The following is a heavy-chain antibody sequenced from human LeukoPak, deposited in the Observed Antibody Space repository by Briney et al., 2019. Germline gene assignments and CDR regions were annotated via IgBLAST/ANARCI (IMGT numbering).Heavy chain of an antibody. V-gene: IGHV3-7*01. CDR2: IKEDGSQR. D-gene: IGHD6-13*01. CDR3: ARDRGYSSSPADFDY. Sequence: PGGSLRLSCAASGFTFSNYWMSWVRQAPGKGLEWVANIKEDGSQRYYVDSVKGRFTISRDNAKSSLYLQMNSLRAEDTAVYYCARDRGYSSSPADFDYWGQGTLVTVSS. CDR1: GFTFSNYW. J-gene: IGHJ4*02.